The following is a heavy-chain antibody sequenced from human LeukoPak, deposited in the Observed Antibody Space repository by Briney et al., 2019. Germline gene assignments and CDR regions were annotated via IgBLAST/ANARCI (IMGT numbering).Heavy chain of an antibody. D-gene: IGHD2-2*01. CDR3: AREGYCSSTSCLRSAFDI. CDR2: IYHSGST. J-gene: IGHJ3*02. V-gene: IGHV4-30-2*02. Sequence: SQTLSLTCTVSGGSISSGGYYWSWIRQPPGKGLEWIGYIYHSGSTYYNPSLKSRVTISVDTSKNQFSLKLSSVTAADTAVYYCAREGYCSSTSCLRSAFDIWGQGTMVTVSS. CDR1: GGSISSGGYY.